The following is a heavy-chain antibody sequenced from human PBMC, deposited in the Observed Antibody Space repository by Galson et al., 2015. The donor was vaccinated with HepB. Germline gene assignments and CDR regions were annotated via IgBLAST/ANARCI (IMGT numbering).Heavy chain of an antibody. J-gene: IGHJ4*02. Sequence: SLRLSCAASGFTFNNAWMSWVRQAPGKGLEWVGRIKSKTDGGTTDYAAPVKGRFSISRDDSKNTLYLQMNSLKAEDTAVYYCTTVGYDYVWGSYRHPYWGQGTLVTVSS. V-gene: IGHV3-15*01. CDR1: GFTFNNAW. CDR3: TTVGYDYVWGSYRHPY. CDR2: IKSKTDGGTT. D-gene: IGHD3-16*02.